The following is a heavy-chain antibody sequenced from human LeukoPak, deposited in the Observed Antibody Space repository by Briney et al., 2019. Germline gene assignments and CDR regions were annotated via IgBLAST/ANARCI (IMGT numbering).Heavy chain of an antibody. CDR3: ARDPGYSRGTGFDY. V-gene: IGHV3-48*03. D-gene: IGHD6-13*01. J-gene: IGHJ4*02. CDR1: GFTFSSYE. CDR2: ISSSGSTI. Sequence: GGSLRLSCAASGFTFSSYEMNWVRQAPGKGLEWVSYISSSGSTIYYADSVKGRFTIPRDNAKNSLYLQMNGLRAEDTAVYYCARDPGYSRGTGFDYWGQGTLVTVSS.